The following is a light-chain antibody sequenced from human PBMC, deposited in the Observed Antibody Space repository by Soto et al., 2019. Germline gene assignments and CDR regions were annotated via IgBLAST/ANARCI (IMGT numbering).Light chain of an antibody. J-gene: IGKJ1*01. CDR2: GAS. V-gene: IGKV3-15*01. CDR1: QSVSRK. Sequence: EVLMTLSPATLSVSPGERATLSCRARQSVSRKLAWYQQTRGQAPRLLIYGASTRATGVPARFRGSGSGTEYTLTISNLQSEDFAVYHCQQYAKWPRTFGQGTKVDIK. CDR3: QQYAKWPRT.